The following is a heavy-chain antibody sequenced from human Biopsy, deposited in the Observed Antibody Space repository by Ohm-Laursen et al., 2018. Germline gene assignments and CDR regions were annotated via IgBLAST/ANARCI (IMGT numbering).Heavy chain of an antibody. J-gene: IGHJ1*01. CDR1: GGSFTGHY. CDR3: ARGSNEYGGLYFPH. CDR2: ISCTGYT. V-gene: IGHV4-59*11. D-gene: IGHD4-23*01. Sequence: SDTLSLTCTVSGGSFTGHYWSWIRQPPGKGLEWIGHISCTGYTSYNASPKSRVTISVDTSRNHFSLRLSSLTAADTAVYYCARGSNEYGGLYFPHWGQGTLVTVSS.